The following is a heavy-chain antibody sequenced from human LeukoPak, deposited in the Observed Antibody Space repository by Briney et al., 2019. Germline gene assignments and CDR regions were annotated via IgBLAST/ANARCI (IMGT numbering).Heavy chain of an antibody. J-gene: IGHJ3*02. Sequence: SETLSLTCVVSGYSISSGYYWGWIRQPPGKGLEWIGSFSHSGSTYYNPSLKSRVTISVDTSKNQFSLKLSSVTAADTAVYYCARLWSGYFDDDAFDIWGQGTMVTVSS. V-gene: IGHV4-38-2*01. D-gene: IGHD3-3*01. CDR1: GYSISSGYY. CDR2: FSHSGST. CDR3: ARLWSGYFDDDAFDI.